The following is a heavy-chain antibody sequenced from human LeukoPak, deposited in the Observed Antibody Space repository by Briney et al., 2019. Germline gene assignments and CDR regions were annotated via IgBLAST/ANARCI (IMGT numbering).Heavy chain of an antibody. CDR3: ARGQGYSSGWYRRGFDY. Sequence: SETLSLTCTVSGGSISSHYWSWIRQPAGKGLEWIGRIYTSGSTNYNPSLKSRVTMSVDTSKNQFSLKLSSVTAADTAVYYCARGQGYSSGWYRRGFDYWGQGTLVTVSS. CDR1: GGSISSHY. D-gene: IGHD6-19*01. CDR2: IYTSGST. J-gene: IGHJ4*02. V-gene: IGHV4-4*07.